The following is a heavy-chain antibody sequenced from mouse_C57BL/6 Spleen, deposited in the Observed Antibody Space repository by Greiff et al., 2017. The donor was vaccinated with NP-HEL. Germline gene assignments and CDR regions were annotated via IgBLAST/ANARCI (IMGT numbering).Heavy chain of an antibody. J-gene: IGHJ3*01. CDR3: ARDDDGYYGFAY. D-gene: IGHD2-3*01. CDR1: GYSITSGYY. Sequence: EVQLVESGPGLVKPSQSLSLTCSVTGYSITSGYYWNWIRQFPGNKLEWMGYISYDGSNNYNPSLKNRISITRDTSKNQFFLKLNSVTTEDTATYYCARDDDGYYGFAYWGQGTLVTVSA. CDR2: ISYDGSN. V-gene: IGHV3-6*01.